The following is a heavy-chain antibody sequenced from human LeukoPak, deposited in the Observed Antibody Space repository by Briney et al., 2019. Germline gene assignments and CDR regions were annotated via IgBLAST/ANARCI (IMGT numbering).Heavy chain of an antibody. Sequence: GGSLRLSCAASGFTFSSYWMSWVRQAPGKGLEWVANIKQDGSEKYYVDSVKGRFTISRDNAKNSLYLQMNSLRAEDTAVYYCARSSLYSSSWYYFDYWGQGTLVTVSS. CDR3: ARSSLYSSSWYYFDY. V-gene: IGHV3-7*01. J-gene: IGHJ4*02. CDR1: GFTFSSYW. D-gene: IGHD6-13*01. CDR2: IKQDGSEK.